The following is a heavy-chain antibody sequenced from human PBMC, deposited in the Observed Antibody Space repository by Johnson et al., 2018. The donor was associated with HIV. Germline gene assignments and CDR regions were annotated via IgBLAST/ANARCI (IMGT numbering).Heavy chain of an antibody. V-gene: IGHV3/OR16-10*03. CDR1: GFTFSSYA. J-gene: IGHJ3*02. CDR3: AKDHTTHISYGSGRPDAFDI. CDR2: IGTGGGT. Sequence: VQLVESGGGVVQPGRSLRVSCAASGFTFSSYAMHWVRQAPGKGLEWVSAIGTGGGTYYADSVKGRFTISRDNSKNTLYLQMNSLRAEDTAVYYCAKDHTTHISYGSGRPDAFDIWGQGTMVTVSS. D-gene: IGHD3-10*01.